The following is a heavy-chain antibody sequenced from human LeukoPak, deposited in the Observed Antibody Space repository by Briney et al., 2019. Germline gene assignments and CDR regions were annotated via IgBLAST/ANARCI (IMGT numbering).Heavy chain of an antibody. CDR2: ISSSGSTI. CDR3: ARDLASRVLGS. V-gene: IGHV3-11*04. D-gene: IGHD1-26*01. CDR1: GFTFSSYW. J-gene: IGHJ4*02. Sequence: GGSLRLSCAVSGFTFSSYWMSWIRQAPGKGLEWVSYISSSGSTIYYADSVKGRFTISRDNAKNSLYLQMNSLRAEDTAVYYCARDLASRVLGSWGQGTLVTVSS.